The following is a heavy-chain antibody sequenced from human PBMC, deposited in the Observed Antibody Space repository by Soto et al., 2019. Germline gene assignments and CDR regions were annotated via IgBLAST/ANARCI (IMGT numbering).Heavy chain of an antibody. CDR2: IWYDGSNK. V-gene: IGHV3-33*01. Sequence: QVQLVESGGGVVQPGRSLRLSCAASGFTFRNYGMHWVRQAPGKGLEWLAVIWYDGSNKYYGDSVKGRFTISRDNSKNTLYLQMNSLRAEDTAVYYCARDVRSRRYDLWGQGTLVIVSS. J-gene: IGHJ5*02. CDR1: GFTFRNYG. D-gene: IGHD3-10*02. CDR3: ARDVRSRRYDL.